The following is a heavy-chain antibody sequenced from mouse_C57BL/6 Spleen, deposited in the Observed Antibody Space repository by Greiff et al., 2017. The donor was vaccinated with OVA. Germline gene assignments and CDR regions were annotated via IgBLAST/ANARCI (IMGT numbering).Heavy chain of an antibody. CDR2: IYPGSGNT. J-gene: IGHJ2*01. CDR1: GYSFTSYY. V-gene: IGHV1-66*01. Sequence: VKLQESGPELVKPGASVKISCKASGYSFTSYYIHWVKQRPGQGLEWIGWIYPGSGNTKYNEKFKGKATLTADTSSSTAYMQLSSLTSEDSAVYYCARWSYFDYWGQGTTLTVSS. CDR3: ARWSYFDY.